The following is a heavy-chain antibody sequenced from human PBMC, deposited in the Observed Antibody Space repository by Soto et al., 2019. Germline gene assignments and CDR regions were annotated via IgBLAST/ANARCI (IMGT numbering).Heavy chain of an antibody. Sequence: SETLSLTCTVSGGSISSGGYYWSWIRQHPGKGLEWIGYIYYSGSTYYNPSLKSRVTISVDTSKNQFSLKLSSVTAADTAVYYCARSRAAAGTPFDYWGQGTLVTVSS. D-gene: IGHD6-13*01. V-gene: IGHV4-31*03. CDR1: GGSISSGGYY. CDR3: ARSRAAAGTPFDY. CDR2: IYYSGST. J-gene: IGHJ4*02.